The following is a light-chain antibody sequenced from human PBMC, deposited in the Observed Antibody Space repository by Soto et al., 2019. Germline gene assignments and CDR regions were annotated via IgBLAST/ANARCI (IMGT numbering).Light chain of an antibody. V-gene: IGLV1-40*01. CDR2: GNT. CDR3: QSYDNSVNTIV. J-gene: IGLJ2*01. Sequence: QSVLTQPPSVSGAPGQRVAISCTGTSSNIGAGFDVHWYQQIPGTAPKLLIFGNTNRPSGVPERFSGARSGASASLAISEPQADDAAIYYCQSYDNSVNTIVFGGGTKVTVL. CDR1: SSNIGAGFD.